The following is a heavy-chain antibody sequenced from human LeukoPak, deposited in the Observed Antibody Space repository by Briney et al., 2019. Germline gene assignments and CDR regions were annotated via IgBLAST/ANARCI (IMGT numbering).Heavy chain of an antibody. CDR1: GFTFSSYG. CDR2: ISYDGSNK. Sequence: PGGSLRLSCAASGFTFSSYGMHWVRQAPGKGLEWVAVISYDGSNKYYADSVKGRFTISRDNSKNTLYLQMNSLRAEDTAVYYCANALQSPDDNYGDYETLSDYWGQGTLVTVSS. CDR3: ANALQSPDDNYGDYETLSDY. V-gene: IGHV3-30*18. D-gene: IGHD4-17*01. J-gene: IGHJ4*02.